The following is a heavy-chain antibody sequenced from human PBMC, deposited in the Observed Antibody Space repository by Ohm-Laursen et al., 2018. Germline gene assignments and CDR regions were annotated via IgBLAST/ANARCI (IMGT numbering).Heavy chain of an antibody. V-gene: IGHV3-9*01. CDR1: GFTFDDYA. CDR3: AKFADSSGYYRGGFDY. Sequence: SLRLSCTASGFTFDDYAMHWVRQAPGKGLEWVSGISWNSGSIGYADSVKGRFTISRDNAKNSLYLQMNSLRAEDTALYYCAKFADSSGYYRGGFDYWGQGTLVTVSS. CDR2: ISWNSGSI. D-gene: IGHD3-22*01. J-gene: IGHJ4*02.